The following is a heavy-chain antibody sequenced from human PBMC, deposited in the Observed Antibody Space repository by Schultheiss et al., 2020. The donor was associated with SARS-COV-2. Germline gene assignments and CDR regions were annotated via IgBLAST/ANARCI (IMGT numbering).Heavy chain of an antibody. CDR3: ARECGAGSCSSSY. Sequence: SETLSLTCAVYGGSFSGYYWSWIRQPPGKGLEWIGYIYYSGGTNYNPSLKSRVTISVDTSKNQFSLKLSSVTAADTAVYYCARECGAGSCSSSYWGQGTLVTVSS. CDR2: IYYSGGT. CDR1: GGSFSGYY. D-gene: IGHD2-15*01. V-gene: IGHV4-59*12. J-gene: IGHJ4*02.